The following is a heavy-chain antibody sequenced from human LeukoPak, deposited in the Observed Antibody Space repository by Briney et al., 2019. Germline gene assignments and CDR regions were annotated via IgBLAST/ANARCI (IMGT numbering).Heavy chain of an antibody. D-gene: IGHD6-13*01. CDR2: INAGNGNT. J-gene: IGHJ4*02. CDR3: ARDRDIAAAGTLFGY. V-gene: IGHV1-3*01. Sequence: ASVKVSCKASGYTFTSYAMHWVRQAPGQRLEWMGWINAGNGNTKYSQKFQGRVTITRDTSASTAYMELSSLRSEDTAVYYCARDRDIAAAGTLFGYWGQGTLVTVSS. CDR1: GYTFTSYA.